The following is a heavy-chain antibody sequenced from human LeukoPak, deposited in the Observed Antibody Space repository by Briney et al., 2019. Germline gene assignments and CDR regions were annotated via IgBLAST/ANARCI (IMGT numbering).Heavy chain of an antibody. CDR2: IYYSGST. CDR3: ARRSERWYYFDY. CDR1: GGSISSYY. V-gene: IGHV4-59*08. Sequence: PSETLSLTCTVSGGSISSYYWSWIRQRPGKGLEWIGYIYYSGSTNYNPSLKSRVTISVDTSKNQFSLKLSSVTAADTAVYYCARRSERWYYFDYWGQGTLVTVSS. J-gene: IGHJ4*02. D-gene: IGHD4-23*01.